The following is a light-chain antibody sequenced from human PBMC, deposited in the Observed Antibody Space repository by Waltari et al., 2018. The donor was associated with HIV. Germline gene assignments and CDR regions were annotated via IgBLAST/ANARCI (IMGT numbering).Light chain of an antibody. J-gene: IGLJ3*02. CDR1: SSNIGSNY. CDR3: AAWDDSLSGPV. V-gene: IGLV1-47*01. Sequence: QSVVTQPPSASGTPGQRVTITCSGRSSNIGSNYVHWYRHVPGTAPKVLIFRSNQRPSGVPDRFSGSKSGTSASLAISGLRSEDEADYYCAAWDDSLSGPVFGGGTKLTVL. CDR2: RSN.